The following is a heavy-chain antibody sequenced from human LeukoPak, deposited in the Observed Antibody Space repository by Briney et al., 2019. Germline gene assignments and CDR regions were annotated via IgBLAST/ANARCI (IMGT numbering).Heavy chain of an antibody. J-gene: IGHJ4*02. Sequence: GGSLRLSCTASGFTFGDYAMTWARQAPGKGLEWVGFIRTKTSRGTSEYATSVEGRFTISRDDSKSIAYLQMNSLKTEDTAVYYCTRGQLGYDYWGQGTLVTVSS. CDR3: TRGQLGYDY. D-gene: IGHD5-18*01. CDR1: GFTFGDYA. CDR2: IRTKTSRGTS. V-gene: IGHV3-49*04.